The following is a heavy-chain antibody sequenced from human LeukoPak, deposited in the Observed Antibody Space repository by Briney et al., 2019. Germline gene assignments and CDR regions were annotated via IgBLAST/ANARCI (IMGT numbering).Heavy chain of an antibody. CDR1: GYTFTSYG. J-gene: IGHJ6*02. Sequence: ASVKVSCKASGYTFTSYGISWVRQAPGPGLEWMGWISAYSGGTIYAQNFQGRVTMTRDTFISTAYMELSRLRSDDTAVYYCAANYGDYDLYYYYGMDVWGQGTTVTVSS. D-gene: IGHD4-17*01. V-gene: IGHV1-2*02. CDR3: AANYGDYDLYYYYGMDV. CDR2: ISAYSGGT.